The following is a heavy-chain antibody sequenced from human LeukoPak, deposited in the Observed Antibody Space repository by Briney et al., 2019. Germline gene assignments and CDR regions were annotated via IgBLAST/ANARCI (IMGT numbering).Heavy chain of an antibody. CDR1: GCNFPTQW. CDR2: IYPGDSDT. J-gene: IGHJ4*02. Sequence: GESLKISCEASGCNFPTQWIGWVRQKPGKGLEWMGIIYPGDSDTLYNPSFVGQVTISADTSISTAYLQWSSLKASDTATYFCARAFRGRPIQYQFDFWGQGTLVTVSS. V-gene: IGHV5-51*01. D-gene: IGHD2-2*01. CDR3: ARAFRGRPIQYQFDF.